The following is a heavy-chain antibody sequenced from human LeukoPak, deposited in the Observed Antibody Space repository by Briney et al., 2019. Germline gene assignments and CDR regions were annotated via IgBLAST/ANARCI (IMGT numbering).Heavy chain of an antibody. V-gene: IGHV4-34*01. J-gene: IGHJ5*02. D-gene: IGHD6-13*01. CDR2: INHSGST. CDR1: GGSFSGYY. Sequence: SETLSLTCAVYGGSFSGYYWSWICHPPGKGLEWIVEINHSGSTNYNPSLKSRVTMSVDTSKNQISLKLSSVTAADTAVYYCARGAQQLVFGWFDPWGQGTLVTVSS. CDR3: ARGAQQLVFGWFDP.